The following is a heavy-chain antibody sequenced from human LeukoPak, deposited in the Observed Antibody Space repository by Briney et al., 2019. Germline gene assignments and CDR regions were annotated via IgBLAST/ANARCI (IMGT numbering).Heavy chain of an antibody. CDR1: GGSISSYY. V-gene: IGHV4-59*08. J-gene: IGHJ3*02. D-gene: IGHD6-19*01. Sequence: SETLSLTCTVSGGSISSYYWSWIRQPPGKGLEWIGYIYYSGSTNYNPSLKSRVTISVDTSKNQFSLKLSSVTAADTAVYYCAKVWLEGAFDIWGQGTMVTVSS. CDR2: IYYSGST. CDR3: AKVWLEGAFDI.